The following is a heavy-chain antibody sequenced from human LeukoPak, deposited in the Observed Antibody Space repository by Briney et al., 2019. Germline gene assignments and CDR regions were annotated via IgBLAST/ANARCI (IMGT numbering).Heavy chain of an antibody. CDR3: ARDRVVGATHYFDY. Sequence: GGSLRLSCAASGFTFSSYEMNWVRQAPGKGLEWVSYISSSSSTIYHADSVKGRFTISRDNAKNSLYLQMNSLRDEDTAVYYCARDRVVGATHYFDYWGQGTLVTVSS. D-gene: IGHD1-26*01. CDR1: GFTFSSYE. CDR2: ISSSSSTI. V-gene: IGHV3-48*02. J-gene: IGHJ4*02.